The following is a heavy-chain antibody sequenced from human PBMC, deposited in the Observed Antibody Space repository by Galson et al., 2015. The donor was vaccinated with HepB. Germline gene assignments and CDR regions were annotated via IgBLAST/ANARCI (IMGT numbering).Heavy chain of an antibody. D-gene: IGHD6-19*01. J-gene: IGHJ4*02. Sequence: SLRLSCAASGFTFSSFSMHWVRPAPGKGLEWVAAISYDGSDKYYADSAKGRFTISRDDSKNTLYLQMNGLKVDDTAVYYCARDLEQWLDPTALDYWALGTLVTVSS. CDR2: ISYDGSDK. CDR1: GFTFSSFS. CDR3: ARDLEQWLDPTALDY. V-gene: IGHV3-30*04.